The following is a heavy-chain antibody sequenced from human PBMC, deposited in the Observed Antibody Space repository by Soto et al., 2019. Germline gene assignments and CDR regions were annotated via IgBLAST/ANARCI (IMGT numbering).Heavy chain of an antibody. Sequence: ASVKVSCKASGYTFTSYYMHWVRQAPGQGLEWMGIINPSGGSTSYAQKFQGRVTMTRDTSISTAYMELSRLRSDDTAVYYCARQYCGGDCPFDYWGQGTLVTVSS. CDR1: GYTFTSYY. CDR2: INPSGGST. V-gene: IGHV1-46*01. CDR3: ARQYCGGDCPFDY. D-gene: IGHD2-21*01. J-gene: IGHJ4*02.